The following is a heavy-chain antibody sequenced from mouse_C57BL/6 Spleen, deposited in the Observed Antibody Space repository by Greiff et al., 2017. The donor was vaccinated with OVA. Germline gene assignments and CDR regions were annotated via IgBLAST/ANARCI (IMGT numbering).Heavy chain of an antibody. CDR2: IYPRSGNT. J-gene: IGHJ1*03. CDR1: GYTFTSYG. Sequence: VQLQQSGAELARPGASVKLSCKASGYTFTSYGISWVKQRTGQGLEWIGEIYPRSGNTYYNEKFKGKATLTADKSSSTAYMELRSLTSEDSAVYFCARSATTVVAPDGYFDVWGTGTTVTVSS. V-gene: IGHV1-81*01. CDR3: ARSATTVVAPDGYFDV. D-gene: IGHD1-1*01.